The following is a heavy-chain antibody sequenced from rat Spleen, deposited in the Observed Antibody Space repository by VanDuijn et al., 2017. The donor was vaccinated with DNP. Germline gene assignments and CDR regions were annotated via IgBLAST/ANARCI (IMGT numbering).Heavy chain of an antibody. CDR3: AKGPNYGGWSDYFDY. Sequence: EVQLQESGPGLVKPSQSLSLTCSVTGYSITSNYWGWIRKFPGNKMEWMAYISYSGITGFNPSLKSRISITRDTSKNQFFLQLNSVTTEDTAIYYCAKGPNYGGWSDYFDYWGQGVMVTVSS. CDR1: GYSITSNY. CDR2: ISYSGIT. V-gene: IGHV3-1*01. D-gene: IGHD1-11*01. J-gene: IGHJ2*01.